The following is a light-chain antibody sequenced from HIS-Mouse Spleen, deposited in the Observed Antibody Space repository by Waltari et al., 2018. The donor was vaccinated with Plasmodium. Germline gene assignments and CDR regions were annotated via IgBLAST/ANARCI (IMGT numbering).Light chain of an antibody. CDR2: AAY. CDR3: QQSYSTWT. Sequence: DIQMTQSPSSLSASVGDRVTITCRASHSISNYVNLYQQKPGKAPKFLIYAAYTLQSGVPSRFSGSGSGTDFTLTISSLQPEDFATYYCQQSYSTWTFGQGTKVEIK. J-gene: IGKJ1*01. V-gene: IGKV1-39*01. CDR1: HSISNY.